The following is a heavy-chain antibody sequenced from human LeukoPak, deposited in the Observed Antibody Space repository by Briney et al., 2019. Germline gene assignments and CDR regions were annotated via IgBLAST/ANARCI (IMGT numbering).Heavy chain of an antibody. CDR3: AKDKVSGYSSSWYYAFDI. CDR2: ISGSGGST. Sequence: HPGGSLRLSCAASGFTVSSNYMSWVRQAPGKGLEWVSAISGSGGSTYYADSVKGRFTISRDNSKNTLYLQMNSLRAEDTAVYYCAKDKVSGYSSSWYYAFDIWGQGTMVTVSS. CDR1: GFTVSSNY. V-gene: IGHV3-23*01. J-gene: IGHJ3*02. D-gene: IGHD6-13*01.